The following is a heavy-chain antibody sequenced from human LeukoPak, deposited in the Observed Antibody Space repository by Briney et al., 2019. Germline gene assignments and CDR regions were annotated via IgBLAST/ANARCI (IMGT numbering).Heavy chain of an antibody. V-gene: IGHV3-21*01. CDR3: ARALPSHYYDSSGYGRGAFDI. CDR2: ISTSSSYI. CDR1: GFTFSSYS. Sequence: GGSLRLSCAASGFTFSSYSMNWVRQAPGKGLEWVSSISTSSSYIHYADSVKGRFTISRDNAKNSLYLQMNSLRAEDTAVYYCARALPSHYYDSSGYGRGAFDIWGQGTMVTVSS. J-gene: IGHJ3*02. D-gene: IGHD3-22*01.